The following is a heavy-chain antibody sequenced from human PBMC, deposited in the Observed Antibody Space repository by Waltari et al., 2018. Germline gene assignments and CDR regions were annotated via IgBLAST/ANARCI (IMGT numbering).Heavy chain of an antibody. CDR3: VRPRVGDHFDY. D-gene: IGHD1-26*01. CDR1: GGSISSSSYY. J-gene: IGHJ4*02. CDR2: IYYSGST. Sequence: QLQLQESGPGLVKPSETLSLTCTVSGGSISSSSYYWGWSRQPPGKGLEWIGSIYYSGSTYYNPSLKRRVTISVDTSKNQFSLKLSSVTAADTAVYYCVRPRVGDHFDYWGQGTLVTVSS. V-gene: IGHV4-39*01.